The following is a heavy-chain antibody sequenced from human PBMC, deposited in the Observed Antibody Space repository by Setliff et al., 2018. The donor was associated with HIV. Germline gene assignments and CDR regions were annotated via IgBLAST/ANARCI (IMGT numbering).Heavy chain of an antibody. CDR3: ARGRVYYYYYYMDV. Sequence: KPSETLSLTCSVSGGPISSYYWSWIRQPPGKGLEWIAYISYSGTTKYNPSLESRVTISIDTSKNQFSLKLNSVTAADTAVYYCARGRVYYYYYYMDVWGKGTTVTVSS. CDR2: ISYSGTT. J-gene: IGHJ6*03. CDR1: GGPISSYY. V-gene: IGHV4-59*12.